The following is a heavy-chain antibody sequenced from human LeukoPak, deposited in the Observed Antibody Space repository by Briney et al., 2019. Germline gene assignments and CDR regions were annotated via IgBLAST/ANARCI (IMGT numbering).Heavy chain of an antibody. Sequence: GGSLRLSCAASGFTFSSYAMTWVRQAPGKGLERVSAISGGGGYTYYADSVKGRFTISRDNSKNTLYLQMDSLRAEDTAVYFCAKDGGVYGASDYWGQGTLVTVSS. CDR1: GFTFSSYA. CDR3: AKDGGVYGASDY. CDR2: ISGGGGYT. D-gene: IGHD4-17*01. V-gene: IGHV3-23*01. J-gene: IGHJ4*02.